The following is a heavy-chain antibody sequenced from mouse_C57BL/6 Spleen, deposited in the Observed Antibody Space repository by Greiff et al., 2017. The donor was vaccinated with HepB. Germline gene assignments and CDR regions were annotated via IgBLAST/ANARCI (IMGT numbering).Heavy chain of an antibody. V-gene: IGHV1-52*01. CDR1: GYTFTSYW. CDR3: ARYVGYAMDY. Sequence: VQLQQPGAELVRPGSSVKLSCKASGYTFTSYWMHWVKQRPIQGLEWIGNIDPSDSETHYNQKFKDKATLTVDKSSSTAYMQLSSLTSEDSAVYYCARYVGYAMDYWGQGTSVTVSS. CDR2: IDPSDSET. J-gene: IGHJ4*01.